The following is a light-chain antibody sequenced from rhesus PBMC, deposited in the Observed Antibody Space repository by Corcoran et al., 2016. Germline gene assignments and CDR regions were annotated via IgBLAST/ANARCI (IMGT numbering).Light chain of an antibody. CDR3: QQHDTSPYT. J-gene: IGKJ2*01. CDR1: QDVSNW. V-gene: IGKV1-69*01. Sequence: DIQMTQSPSSLSASVGDRVTITCRASQDVSNWLAWYQQLPGKAPQLLMYRASNLETGVPSRFSGIGPGTDFTLTISSLQTEDIATYYCQQHDTSPYTFGQGTKVEIK. CDR2: RAS.